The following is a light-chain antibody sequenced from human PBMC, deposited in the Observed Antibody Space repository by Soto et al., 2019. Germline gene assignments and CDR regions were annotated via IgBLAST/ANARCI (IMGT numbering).Light chain of an antibody. CDR3: SSYTSSSTPRYV. Sequence: QSALTQPASVSGSPGQSITISCTGTSSDVGGYNYVSWYQQHPGKAPKLMIYEVSNRPSGVSNRFSGSKSGNTASLTISGLQAEAEADYYCSSYTSSSTPRYVFGTGTKLTVL. CDR2: EVS. V-gene: IGLV2-14*01. CDR1: SSDVGGYNY. J-gene: IGLJ1*01.